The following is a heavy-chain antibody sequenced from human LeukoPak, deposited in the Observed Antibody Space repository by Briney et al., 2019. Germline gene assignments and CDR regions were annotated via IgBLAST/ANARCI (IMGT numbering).Heavy chain of an antibody. Sequence: SETLSLTCTVSGGSISSYYWSWIRQPPGKGLEWIGYIYYSGSTNYNPSLKSRVTISVDTSKNQFSLKLSSVTAADTAVYYCARVNRSPYYYDSSGYFFADYWGQGTLVTVSS. D-gene: IGHD3-22*01. CDR3: ARVNRSPYYYDSSGYFFADY. J-gene: IGHJ4*02. V-gene: IGHV4-59*01. CDR1: GGSISSYY. CDR2: IYYSGST.